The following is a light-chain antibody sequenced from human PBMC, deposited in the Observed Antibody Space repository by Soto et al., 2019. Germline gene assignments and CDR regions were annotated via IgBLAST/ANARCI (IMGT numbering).Light chain of an antibody. CDR1: ERVSSN. CDR3: QQYNNSPPYT. V-gene: IGKV3-15*01. J-gene: IGKJ2*01. Sequence: EIVRTQSPATLSVSPGERATLSCRASERVSSNLAWYQQKPGQAPRLLIYGASTRATGIPARFSGSGSGTEFTLTISSLQSEDFAVYYCQQYNNSPPYTFGQGTKLEIK. CDR2: GAS.